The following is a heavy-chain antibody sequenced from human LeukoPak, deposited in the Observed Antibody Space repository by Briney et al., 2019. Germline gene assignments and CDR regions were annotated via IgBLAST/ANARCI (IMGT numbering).Heavy chain of an antibody. J-gene: IGHJ4*02. D-gene: IGHD3-10*01. V-gene: IGHV4-39*01. CDR3: ARKPYGSGRFDY. CDR1: GGSVNSGSYY. CDR2: IYYSGST. Sequence: SETLSLTCTVSGGSVNSGSYYWGWIRQPPGEGLEWIGNIYYSGSTSYSPSLKSRVTISVDTSKNQFSLKLNSVTAADTAVYYCARKPYGSGRFDYWGQGTLVTVSS.